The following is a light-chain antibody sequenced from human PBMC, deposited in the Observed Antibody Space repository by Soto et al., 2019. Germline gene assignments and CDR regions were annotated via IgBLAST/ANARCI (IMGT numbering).Light chain of an antibody. CDR1: MLDVGGYNL. J-gene: IGLJ2*01. CDR3: SSFTSKSSLI. Sequence: QSALTQPASVSGSPGQSITISCAGTMLDVGGYNLVSWYQQHPGRAPQLILYEVRNRPSGISFRFSGSKSGNTASLTISGLQAEDEADYYCSSFTSKSSLIFGGGTKLTVL. V-gene: IGLV2-14*01. CDR2: EVR.